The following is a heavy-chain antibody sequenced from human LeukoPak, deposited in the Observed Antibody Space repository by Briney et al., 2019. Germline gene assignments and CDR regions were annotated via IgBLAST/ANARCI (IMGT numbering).Heavy chain of an antibody. V-gene: IGHV4-4*07. Sequence: SETLSLTCTVSGGSISSYYWSWIRQPAGKGLEWIGRFYGSGSASYNPSLKSRVTMSVDTSKNQFSLKLTSLTAADTAVYYCTREPLPWGQGTLVTVSS. CDR1: GGSISSYY. J-gene: IGHJ5*02. CDR2: FYGSGSA. CDR3: TREPLP.